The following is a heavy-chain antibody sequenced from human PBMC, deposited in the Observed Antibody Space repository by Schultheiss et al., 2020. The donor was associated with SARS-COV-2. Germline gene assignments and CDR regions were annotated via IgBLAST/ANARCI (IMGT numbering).Heavy chain of an antibody. D-gene: IGHD1-1*01. CDR3: ARAIQLERRRGYYFDY. J-gene: IGHJ4*02. V-gene: IGHV4-59*12. Sequence: SETLSLTCTVSGGSISSYYWTWLRQPPGKGLEWIGSINHSGSTNYNPSLKSRVTISVDTSKNQFSLKVRSVTAADTVVYYCARAIQLERRRGYYFDYWGQGTLVTVSS. CDR2: INHSGST. CDR1: GGSISSYY.